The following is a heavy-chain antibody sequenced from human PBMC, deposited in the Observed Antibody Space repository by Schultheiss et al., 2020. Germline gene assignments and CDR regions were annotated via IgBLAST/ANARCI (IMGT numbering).Heavy chain of an antibody. CDR2: IWYDGTNK. CDR1: GFTFSSYG. CDR3: AKVSAGRVGYCTNGICYIEKYCFDD. Sequence: GGSLRLSCAASGFTFSSYGMNWVRQAPGKGLEWVAVIWYDGTNKYYADSVKGRFTISRDNSKNTLYLQMNSLRDEDTAVYYCAKVSAGRVGYCTNGICYIEKYCFDDWGQGTLVTVSS. V-gene: IGHV3-33*06. J-gene: IGHJ4*02. D-gene: IGHD2-8*01.